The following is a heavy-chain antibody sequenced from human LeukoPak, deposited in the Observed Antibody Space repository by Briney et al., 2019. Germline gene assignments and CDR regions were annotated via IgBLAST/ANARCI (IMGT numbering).Heavy chain of an antibody. CDR2: ISAYNGNT. D-gene: IGHD2-8*01. CDR3: ARTNLDCTKGVCYDY. V-gene: IGHV1-18*01. Sequence: ASVKVSCKASGYTFTNYGISWVRQAPGQGLEWMGWISAYNGNTYYAQKLQGRVTVTTDTSTSTAYMELRSLRSDDTAVYYCARTNLDCTKGVCYDYWGQGTLVTVSS. CDR1: GYTFTNYG. J-gene: IGHJ4*02.